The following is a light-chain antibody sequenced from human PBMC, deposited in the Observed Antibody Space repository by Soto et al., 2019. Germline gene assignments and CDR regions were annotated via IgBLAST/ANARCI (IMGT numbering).Light chain of an antibody. V-gene: IGKV1-5*03. J-gene: IGKJ2*01. CDR3: QQRNSYPRT. Sequence: DIQMTQSPSTLSGSVGDRVTITCRASQTISSWLAWYQQKPGKAPKLLIYKASTLEGEVPSRFSGSGSETEFTLSITSLQPEDSATYYCQQRNSYPRTFGQGTKVDIK. CDR1: QTISSW. CDR2: KAS.